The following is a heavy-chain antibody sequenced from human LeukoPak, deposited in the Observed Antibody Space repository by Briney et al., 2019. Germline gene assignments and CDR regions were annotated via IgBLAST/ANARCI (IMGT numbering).Heavy chain of an antibody. V-gene: IGHV3-48*02. J-gene: IGHJ3*01. CDR3: ARAFDV. CDR2: IDSSGSPI. CDR1: GFTFTGYS. Sequence: GGSLRLSCAASGFTFTGYSMNWVRQAPGKGLEWVSHIDSSGSPIYYADSVKGRFTISRDNAKNSLYLQMNNLRDEDTAVYYCARAFDVWGQGTMVTVSS.